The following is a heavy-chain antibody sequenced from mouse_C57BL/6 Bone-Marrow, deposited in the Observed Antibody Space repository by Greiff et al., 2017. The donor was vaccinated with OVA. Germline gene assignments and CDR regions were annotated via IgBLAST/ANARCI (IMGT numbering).Heavy chain of an antibody. J-gene: IGHJ1*03. Sequence: EVNLVESGGGLVQSGRSLRLSCATSGFTFSDFYMEWVRQAPGKGLEWIAASRNKANDYTTEYSASVKGRFIVSRDTSQSILYLQMNALRAEDTAIYYCARDPYYYGSRDWYFDVWGTGTTVTVSS. CDR1: GFTFSDFY. CDR2: SRNKANDYTT. CDR3: ARDPYYYGSRDWYFDV. V-gene: IGHV7-1*01. D-gene: IGHD1-1*01.